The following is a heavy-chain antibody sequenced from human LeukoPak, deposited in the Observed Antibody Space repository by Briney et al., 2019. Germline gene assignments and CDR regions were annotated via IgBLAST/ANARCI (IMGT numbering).Heavy chain of an antibody. CDR1: GYTFSPYW. CDR2: IKEDGSVK. V-gene: IGHV3-7*03. Sequence: GGSLRLSCVASGYTFSPYWMSWVRQIPGKGLEWVANIKEDGSVKYYVDSVKGRFTISRVITKNALYLQMNSLRADDTAVYYCARGPGALPAALGMDVWGQGTTVTVSS. CDR3: ARGPGALPAALGMDV. D-gene: IGHD3-10*01. J-gene: IGHJ6*02.